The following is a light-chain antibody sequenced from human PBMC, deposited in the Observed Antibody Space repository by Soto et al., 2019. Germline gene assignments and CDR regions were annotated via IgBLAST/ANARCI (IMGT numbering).Light chain of an antibody. Sequence: EVVMRQSPATLSVSPGGGSSLSCRASQGIGDTLAWYQHKPGQTTRLLIYDTSTRATGVPTRLSGSRSGADFTLTISSLETEDFAVYYCQQRSNWPLPITFGRGTRLEIK. V-gene: IGKV3-11*01. J-gene: IGKJ5*01. CDR3: QQRSNWPLPIT. CDR1: QGIGDT. CDR2: DTS.